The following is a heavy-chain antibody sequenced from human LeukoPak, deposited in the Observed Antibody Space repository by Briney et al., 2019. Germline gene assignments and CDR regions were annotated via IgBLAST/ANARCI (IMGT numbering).Heavy chain of an antibody. Sequence: ASVTVSCTASGYTFTIYYMHWVRHAPGQGLEWMGIINPSGGSTSYAQKFQGRVTMTRDTSTSTVYMELSSLRSEDTAVYYCARFPYCSGGSCYSALEFDPWGQGTLVTVSS. CDR1: GYTFTIYY. J-gene: IGHJ5*02. V-gene: IGHV1-46*01. CDR3: ARFPYCSGGSCYSALEFDP. D-gene: IGHD2-15*01. CDR2: INPSGGST.